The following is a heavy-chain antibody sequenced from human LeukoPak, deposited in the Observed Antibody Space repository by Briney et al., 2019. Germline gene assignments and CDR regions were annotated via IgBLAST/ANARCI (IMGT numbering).Heavy chain of an antibody. CDR3: ARETLGWFDP. J-gene: IGHJ5*02. CDR2: IYSGGST. V-gene: IGHV3-53*01. CDR1: GFTVSSNY. Sequence: GGSLRLSCTASGFTVSSNYMSWVRQAPGKGLEWVSVIYSGGSTYYADSVKGRFTISRDNSKNTLYLQMNSLRAEDTAVYYCARETLGWFDPWGQGTLVTVSS. D-gene: IGHD1-26*01.